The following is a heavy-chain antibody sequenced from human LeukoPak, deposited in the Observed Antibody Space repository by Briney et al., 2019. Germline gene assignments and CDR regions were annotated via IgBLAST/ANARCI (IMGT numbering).Heavy chain of an antibody. Sequence: GGSLRLSCAASGFTFRSYWMHWVRHAPGKGLVWVSRISSDGSSTSYADSVTGRFTISRDNDKNTLYLQMNSLRAEDTAVYYCARDYDFLDPWGQGTLVTVSS. J-gene: IGHJ5*02. V-gene: IGHV3-74*01. CDR1: GFTFRSYW. CDR2: ISSDGSST. D-gene: IGHD3-3*01. CDR3: ARDYDFLDP.